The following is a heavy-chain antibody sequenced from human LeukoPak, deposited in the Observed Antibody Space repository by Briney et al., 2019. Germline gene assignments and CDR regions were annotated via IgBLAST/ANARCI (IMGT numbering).Heavy chain of an antibody. Sequence: PGGSLRLSCAASGFTFTTYSMNWVRQAPGKGLEWVSSISSSSSYTYYADPVKGRFTISRDNAKNSLYLQMNSLRADDTAVYYCARDSSPNWFDPWGQGTLVTVSS. CDR3: ARDSSPNWFDP. CDR2: ISSSSSYT. V-gene: IGHV3-21*01. CDR1: GFTFTTYS. J-gene: IGHJ5*02.